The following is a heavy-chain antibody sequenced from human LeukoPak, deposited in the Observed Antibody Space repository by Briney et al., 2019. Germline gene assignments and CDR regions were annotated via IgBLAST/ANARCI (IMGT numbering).Heavy chain of an antibody. V-gene: IGHV3-23*01. J-gene: IGHJ4*02. CDR3: AKGRSGYEYYFDY. CDR2: ISGSGGST. Sequence: PGGSLRLSCAASGFTFTSYAMSWVRQAPGKGLEWVSAISGSGGSTYYAGSVKGRFTISRDNSKNTLYLQMNSLRAEDTAVYYCAKGRSGYEYYFDYWGQGTLVTVSS. D-gene: IGHD5-12*01. CDR1: GFTFTSYA.